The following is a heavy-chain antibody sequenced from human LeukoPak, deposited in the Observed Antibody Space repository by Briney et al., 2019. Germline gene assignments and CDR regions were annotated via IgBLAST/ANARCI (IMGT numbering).Heavy chain of an antibody. CDR3: ARGGIQVSGIDEFDY. Sequence: PGGSLRLSCAASGFTFIDYDMHWFRQVIGKGLEWVSSIGIRGYTHYSGSVNGRFTISRENAESSFYLQMNSLGAEDTAVYYCARGGIQVSGIDEFDYWGQGTLVTVSS. V-gene: IGHV3-13*01. CDR1: GFTFIDYD. D-gene: IGHD6-19*01. CDR2: IGIRGYT. J-gene: IGHJ4*02.